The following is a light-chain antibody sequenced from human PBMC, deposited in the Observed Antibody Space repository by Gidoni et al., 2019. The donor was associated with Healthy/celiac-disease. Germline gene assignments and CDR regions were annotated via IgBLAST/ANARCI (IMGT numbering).Light chain of an antibody. CDR3: QQYNSYLLT. Sequence: DIQMTQSPSTLSASVGDRVTITCRASQSISSWLAWYQQKPGKAPKLLVYKASSLESGVPSRFSGSGSGTEFTLTISSLQPDDFATYYCQQYNSYLLTFGGGTKVEIK. V-gene: IGKV1-5*03. CDR2: KAS. CDR1: QSISSW. J-gene: IGKJ4*01.